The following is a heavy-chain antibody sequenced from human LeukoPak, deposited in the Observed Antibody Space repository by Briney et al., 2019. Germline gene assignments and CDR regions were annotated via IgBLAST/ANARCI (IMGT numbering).Heavy chain of an antibody. CDR3: AKNLDSSGYYYVSAPGDY. D-gene: IGHD3-22*01. J-gene: IGHJ4*02. Sequence: GGSLRLSCAASGFIFSSYSMNWVRQAPGKGLEWVSGISGSGSVTYYADSVKGRFTISRDNSKNTLYLQMNSLRAEDTAVYYCAKNLDSSGYYYVSAPGDYWGQGTLVTVSS. V-gene: IGHV3-23*01. CDR2: ISGSGSVT. CDR1: GFIFSSYS.